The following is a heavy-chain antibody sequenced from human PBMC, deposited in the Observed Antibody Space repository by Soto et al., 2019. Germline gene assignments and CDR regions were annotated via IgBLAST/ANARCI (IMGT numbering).Heavy chain of an antibody. J-gene: IGHJ6*02. CDR3: AREVVVTARSVYYYYGMDV. CDR1: GFTFSSYS. CDR2: ISSSSSYI. D-gene: IGHD2-21*02. V-gene: IGHV3-21*01. Sequence: PGGSLRLSCAASGFTFSSYSMNWVRQAPGKGQEWVSSISSSSSYIYYADSVKGRFTISRDNAKNSLYLQMNSLRAEDTAVYYCAREVVVTARSVYYYYGMDVWGQGTTVTVSS.